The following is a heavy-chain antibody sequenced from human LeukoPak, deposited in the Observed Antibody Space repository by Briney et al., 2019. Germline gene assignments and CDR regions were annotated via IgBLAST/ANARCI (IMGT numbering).Heavy chain of an antibody. CDR3: ASRRGYSYGYDY. CDR1: GFTVSSNY. Sequence: GGSLRLSCAASGFTVSSNYMSWARQAPGKGLEWVSVIYSGGSTYYADSVKGRFTISRDNSKNTLDLQMNSLRAEDTAVYYCASRRGYSYGYDYWGQGTLVTVSS. CDR2: IYSGGST. J-gene: IGHJ4*02. D-gene: IGHD5-18*01. V-gene: IGHV3-53*01.